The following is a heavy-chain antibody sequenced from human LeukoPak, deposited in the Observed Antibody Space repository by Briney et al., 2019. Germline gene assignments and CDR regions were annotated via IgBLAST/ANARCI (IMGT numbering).Heavy chain of an antibody. D-gene: IGHD3-10*01. CDR2: IYSSGTT. CDR3: ARDYYNYQNGFDI. Sequence: PGGSLRLSCAASGFTVSNNYMSWVRQAPGKGLEWVSIIYSSGTTYYTDSVRGRFTISRDNSKNTLYLQMNSLRVEDTAVYYCARDYYNYQNGFDIWGQGTMVTVSS. V-gene: IGHV3-53*01. J-gene: IGHJ3*02. CDR1: GFTVSNNY.